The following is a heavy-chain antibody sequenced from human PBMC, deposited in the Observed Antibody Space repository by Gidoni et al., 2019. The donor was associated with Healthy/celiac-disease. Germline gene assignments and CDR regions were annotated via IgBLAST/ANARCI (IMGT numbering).Heavy chain of an antibody. CDR2: IIPILGIA. CDR3: ARGNLAAAADY. V-gene: IGHV1-69*09. D-gene: IGHD6-13*01. J-gene: IGHJ4*02. Sequence: QVQLVQSGAEVKKPGSSVKVSCKASGGTFSSYAISWVRQAPGQGLEWMGRIIPILGIANYAQKFQGRVTITADKSTSTAYMELSSLRAEDTAVYYCARGNLAAAADYWGQGTLVTVSS. CDR1: GGTFSSYA.